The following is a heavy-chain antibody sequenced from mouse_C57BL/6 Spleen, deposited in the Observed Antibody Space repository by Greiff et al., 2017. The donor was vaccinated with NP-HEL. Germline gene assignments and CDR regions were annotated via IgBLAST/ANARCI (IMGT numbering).Heavy chain of an antibody. CDR1: GYTFTDYE. J-gene: IGHJ4*01. V-gene: IGHV1-15*01. Sequence: VQLQQSGAELVRPGASVTLSCKASGYTFTDYEMHWVKQTPVHGLEWIGAIDPETGGTAYNQKFKGKAILTADKSSSTAYMELRSLTSEDSAVYYCTRNHDYGRKGGYYYAMDYWGQGTSVTVSS. CDR2: IDPETGGT. CDR3: TRNHDYGRKGGYYYAMDY. D-gene: IGHD1-1*01.